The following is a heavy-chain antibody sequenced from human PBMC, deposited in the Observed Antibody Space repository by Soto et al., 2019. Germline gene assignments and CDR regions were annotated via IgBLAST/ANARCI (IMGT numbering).Heavy chain of an antibody. Sequence: QVQLVESGGGVVQPGRSLRLSCAASGFTFSSYGMHWVRQAPGKGLEWVAVIWYDGSNKYYADSVKGRFTISRDNSKTTLYLQMNSLRAEDTAVYYCARAVRVGATDYWGQGTLVNVSS. J-gene: IGHJ4*02. CDR2: IWYDGSNK. V-gene: IGHV3-33*01. D-gene: IGHD1-26*01. CDR1: GFTFSSYG. CDR3: ARAVRVGATDY.